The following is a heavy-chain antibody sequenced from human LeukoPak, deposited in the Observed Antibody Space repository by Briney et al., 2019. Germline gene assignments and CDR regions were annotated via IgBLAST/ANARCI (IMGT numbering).Heavy chain of an antibody. V-gene: IGHV3-23*01. CDR2: VSDSGTSA. J-gene: IGHJ4*02. CDR3: ARELPSALGNFYFDY. D-gene: IGHD7-27*01. CDR1: GFTFRNYG. Sequence: PGGSLRLSCAASGFTFRNYGMSWVRQAPGKGLEWVSVVSDSGTSAYYADSVKGRFTISRDNSKNTLYLQMNSLRAEDTAVYYCARELPSALGNFYFDYWGQGTLVTVSS.